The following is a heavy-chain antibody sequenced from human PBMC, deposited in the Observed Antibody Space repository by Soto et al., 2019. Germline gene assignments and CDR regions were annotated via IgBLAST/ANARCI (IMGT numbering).Heavy chain of an antibody. CDR1: GHTLINYY. J-gene: IGHJ4*02. D-gene: IGHD3-22*01. CDR3: GINYYDSSGYLY. CDR2: IDPSGNGT. Sequence: QVQLVQSGAEVKKPGASVKVSCKTSGHTLINYYMHWVRQAPGQGLDWLGKIDPSGNGTSYAERFQGRITLTRDTSTKTVYVELSSLRSEDTAIYYCGINYYDSSGYLYWGQGTLVTVSS. V-gene: IGHV1-46*01.